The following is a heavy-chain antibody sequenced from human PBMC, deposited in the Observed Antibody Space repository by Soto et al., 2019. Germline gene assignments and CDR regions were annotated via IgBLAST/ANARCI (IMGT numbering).Heavy chain of an antibody. Sequence: PGESLKISCKGSGYSFTSYWIGWVRQMPGKGLEWMGIIYPGDSDTRYSPSFQGQVTISADKSISTAYLQWSSLKASDTAMYYCARHWKETMIREGKGYYYGMDVWGQGTTVTVSS. D-gene: IGHD3-22*01. V-gene: IGHV5-51*01. CDR1: GYSFTSYW. CDR3: ARHWKETMIREGKGYYYGMDV. CDR2: IYPGDSDT. J-gene: IGHJ6*02.